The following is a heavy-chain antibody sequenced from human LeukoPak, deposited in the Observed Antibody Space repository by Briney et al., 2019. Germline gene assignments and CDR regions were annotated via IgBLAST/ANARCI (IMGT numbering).Heavy chain of an antibody. CDR3: ARDLRGTLDY. CDR1: GFTFSSYG. Sequence: PGGSLRLSCVASGFTFSSYGMSWVRQAPGKGLEWVANIKQDGSEKNYLDSVKGRFTISRDNAKNSLDLQVNSLRAEDTAVYHCARDLRGTLDYWGQGTLVTVSS. J-gene: IGHJ4*02. D-gene: IGHD3-10*01. CDR2: IKQDGSEK. V-gene: IGHV3-7*03.